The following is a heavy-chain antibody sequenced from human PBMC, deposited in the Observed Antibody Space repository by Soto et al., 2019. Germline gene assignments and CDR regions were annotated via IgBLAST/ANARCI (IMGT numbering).Heavy chain of an antibody. J-gene: IGHJ6*02. V-gene: IGHV3-30*03. CDR3: ARDYYYYGMDV. CDR2: ISYDGSNE. Sequence: PGGSLRLSCAVSGFTFSSYGMHWVRQAPGKGLERVAHISYDGSNEHYVDSVKGRFTISRDNSKNTLYLQMNSLRAEDTAVYYCARDYYYYGMDVWGQGTTVTVSS. CDR1: GFTFSSYG.